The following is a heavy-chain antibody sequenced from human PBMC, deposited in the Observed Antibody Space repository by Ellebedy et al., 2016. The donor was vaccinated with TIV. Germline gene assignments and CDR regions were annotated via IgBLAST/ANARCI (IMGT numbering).Heavy chain of an antibody. V-gene: IGHV4-39*07. D-gene: IGHD4-11*01. CDR1: GGSISSSSYY. CDR3: AGASNYRYYYYMDV. CDR2: IYYSGST. Sequence: SETLSLTXTVSGGSISSSSYYWGWIRQPPGKGLEWIGSIYYSGSTYYNPSLKSRVTISVDTSKNQFSLKLSSVTAADTAVYYCAGASNYRYYYYMDVWGKGTTVTVSS. J-gene: IGHJ6*03.